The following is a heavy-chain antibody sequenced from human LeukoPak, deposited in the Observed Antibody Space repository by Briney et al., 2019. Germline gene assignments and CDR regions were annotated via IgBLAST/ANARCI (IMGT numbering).Heavy chain of an antibody. CDR1: SGSISSYY. Sequence: SETLSLTCTVSSGSISSYYWSWIRQPPGKGLEWIGYIYYSGSTNYNPSLKSRVTISVDTSKNQFSLKLSSVTAADTAVYYCARDRLIGGEDAFDIWGQGTMVTVSS. J-gene: IGHJ3*02. CDR3: ARDRLIGGEDAFDI. CDR2: IYYSGST. D-gene: IGHD3-16*01. V-gene: IGHV4-59*01.